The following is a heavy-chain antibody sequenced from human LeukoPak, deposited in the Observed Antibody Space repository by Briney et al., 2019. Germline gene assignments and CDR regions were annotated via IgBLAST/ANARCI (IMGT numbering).Heavy chain of an antibody. CDR1: GFTFSSYW. D-gene: IGHD2-2*01. CDR2: IKQDGSEE. V-gene: IGHV3-7*01. CDR3: ARSFYGHDPYYCYMDV. Sequence: GGSLRLSCAASGFTFSSYWMSWVRQAPGKGLEWVANIKQDGSEEYYVDSVKGRFTISREDAKNSLYLQMNSLRVEDTAVYYCARSFYGHDPYYCYMDVWGKGTTVTVSS. J-gene: IGHJ6*03.